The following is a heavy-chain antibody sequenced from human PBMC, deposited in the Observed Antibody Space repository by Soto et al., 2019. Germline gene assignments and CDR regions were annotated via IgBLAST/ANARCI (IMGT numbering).Heavy chain of an antibody. D-gene: IGHD3-22*01. J-gene: IGHJ5*02. CDR3: ASGFDSDGLYNGGHP. CDR1: GGSISTTNW. CDR2: ILHIGST. Sequence: VQLQESCPGLVKPSGTLSLTCTVSGGSISTTNWWSWSRQSPGKGPEWIGEILHIGSTNYNPSLKSRVTISIDKSKNQFSLRLSSVTAADTAVYYCASGFDSDGLYNGGHPWGQGTLVSVSS. V-gene: IGHV4-4*02.